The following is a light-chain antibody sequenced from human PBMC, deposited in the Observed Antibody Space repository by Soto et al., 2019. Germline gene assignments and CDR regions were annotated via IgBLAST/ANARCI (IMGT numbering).Light chain of an antibody. J-gene: IGKJ3*01. CDR1: QGINRH. V-gene: IGKV1-9*01. CDR3: QQLNTYPWFT. CDR2: TAS. Sequence: DIQLTQSPSFLSASVGDRVTITCRASQGINRHLAWYQQKPGKAPNLLIYTASTLQSGVPSRFNGSGSGTEFTLTISSLQPEDFATYYCQQLNTYPWFTFGPGTKVDIK.